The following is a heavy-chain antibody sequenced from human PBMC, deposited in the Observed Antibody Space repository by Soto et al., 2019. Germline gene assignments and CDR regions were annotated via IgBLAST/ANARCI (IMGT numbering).Heavy chain of an antibody. CDR3: ARRGGSGSYPFDY. CDR1: GFTISSYG. J-gene: IGHJ4*02. V-gene: IGHV3-64*01. CDR2: ISSDGGGA. Sequence: EVQLVESGGGLVQPGESLRLSCAASGFTISSYGMHWVRQAPGKGLEYVSGISSDGGGAYHANSVKGRFSISRDNSKNTLYLQMGSLRPEDMAVYYCARRGGSGSYPFDYWGQGTPVTVSS. D-gene: IGHD1-26*01.